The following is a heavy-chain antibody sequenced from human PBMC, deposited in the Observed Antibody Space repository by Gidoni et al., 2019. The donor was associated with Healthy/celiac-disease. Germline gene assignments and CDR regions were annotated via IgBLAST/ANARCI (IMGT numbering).Heavy chain of an antibody. CDR1: GYSISSGYY. CDR3: AREGKRWLQLRAGLDY. J-gene: IGHJ4*02. D-gene: IGHD5-12*01. V-gene: IGHV4-38-2*02. CDR2: IYHSGST. Sequence: QVQLQESGPGLVKPSETLSLTCAVSGYSISSGYYWGWIRQPPGKGLEWIGSIYHSGSTYYNPSLKSRVTISVDTSKNQFSLKLSSVTAADTAVYYCAREGKRWLQLRAGLDYWGQGTLVTVSS.